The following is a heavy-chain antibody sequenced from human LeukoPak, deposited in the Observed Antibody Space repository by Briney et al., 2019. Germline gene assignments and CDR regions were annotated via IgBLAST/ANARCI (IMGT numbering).Heavy chain of an antibody. D-gene: IGHD3-10*01. V-gene: IGHV1-2*02. Sequence: ASVKVSCKASGYTFTGYYMHWVRQAPGQGLEWMGWINPNSGGTNYAQKFQGRVTMTRDTSISTAYMELSRLRSDDTAVYYCARRTMVRGVISGWFDPWGQGTLVTVSS. CDR3: ARRTMVRGVISGWFDP. J-gene: IGHJ5*02. CDR1: GYTFTGYY. CDR2: INPNSGGT.